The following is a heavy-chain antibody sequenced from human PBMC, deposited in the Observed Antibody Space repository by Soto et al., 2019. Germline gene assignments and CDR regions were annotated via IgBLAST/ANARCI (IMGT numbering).Heavy chain of an antibody. CDR1: GYTFTSYG. J-gene: IGHJ6*03. CDR2: ISAYNGNT. V-gene: IGHV1-18*01. CDR3: ARDGIFGVVITDYYYYMDV. D-gene: IGHD3-3*01. Sequence: GASVNVSCKASGYTFTSYGISWVRQAPGQGLEWMGWISAYNGNTNYAQKLQGRVTMTTDTSTSTAYMELRSLRSDDTAVYYCARDGIFGVVITDYYYYMDVWGKGTTVTVSS.